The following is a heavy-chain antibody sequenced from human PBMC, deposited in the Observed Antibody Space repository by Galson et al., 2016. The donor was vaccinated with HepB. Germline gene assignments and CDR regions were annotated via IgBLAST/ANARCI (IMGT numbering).Heavy chain of an antibody. Sequence: SLRLSCAASTFTVNSNHMSWVRQAPGKGLEWVSIIYSGGSTNYPESVKGRFTISRDKAKNTVYLQMNSLTAEDTAVYYCAREFESQVGWFDPWGQGTMVTVSS. CDR1: TFTVNSNH. V-gene: IGHV3-66*01. CDR2: IYSGGST. J-gene: IGHJ5*02. CDR3: AREFESQVGWFDP. D-gene: IGHD1-26*01.